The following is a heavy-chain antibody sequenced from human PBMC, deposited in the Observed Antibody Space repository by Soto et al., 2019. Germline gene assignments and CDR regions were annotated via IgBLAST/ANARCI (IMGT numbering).Heavy chain of an antibody. CDR3: AKVRYSSPMGYYYGMDV. J-gene: IGHJ6*02. Sequence: SGKVSCKASRVAFSKFIVTWVRQAPGLGLEWVGGIIPIFGTANYAQKFQGRVTITADESTSTSYMEVNNLRSEDTAVYYCAKVRYSSPMGYYYGMDVWGQGTTVTVSS. CDR1: RVAFSKFI. CDR2: IIPIFGTA. D-gene: IGHD6-19*01. V-gene: IGHV1-69*13.